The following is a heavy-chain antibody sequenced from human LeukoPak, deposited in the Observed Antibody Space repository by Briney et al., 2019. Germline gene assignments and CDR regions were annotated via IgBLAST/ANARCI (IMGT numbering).Heavy chain of an antibody. D-gene: IGHD3-10*01. CDR1: GYTFTSYD. J-gene: IGHJ5*02. CDR3: ASNLGSLWGNNWFDP. Sequence: ASVKVSCKASGYTFTSYDINWVRQATGQGLEWMGWMNPNSGNTGYAQKFQGRVTMTRNTSISTAYMELSSLRSEDTAVYYCASNLGSLWGNNWFDPWGQGTLVTVSS. CDR2: MNPNSGNT. V-gene: IGHV1-8*01.